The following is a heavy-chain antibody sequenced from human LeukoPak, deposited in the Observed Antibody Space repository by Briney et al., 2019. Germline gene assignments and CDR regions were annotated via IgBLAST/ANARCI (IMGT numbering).Heavy chain of an antibody. J-gene: IGHJ3*02. Sequence: ASVKVSCEASGYTFTSYGISWVRQAPGQGLEWMGWISAYNGNTNYAQKLQGRVTMTTDTSTSTAYMELRSLRSDDTAVYYCARQRQQWLVLHAFDIWGQGTMVTVSS. D-gene: IGHD6-19*01. CDR3: ARQRQQWLVLHAFDI. V-gene: IGHV1-18*01. CDR1: GYTFTSYG. CDR2: ISAYNGNT.